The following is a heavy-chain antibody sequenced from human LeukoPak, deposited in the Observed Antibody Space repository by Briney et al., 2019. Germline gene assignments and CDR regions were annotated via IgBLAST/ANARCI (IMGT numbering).Heavy chain of an antibody. J-gene: IGHJ5*02. CDR2: INPNSGGT. V-gene: IGHV1-2*02. D-gene: IGHD6-19*01. CDR1: GYTFTGYY. CDR3: ATQATSGWHFS. Sequence: ASVKVSCKASGYTFTGYYMHWGRQAPGQGPEWMGWINPNSGGTNYAQKFQGRVTMTRDTSLSTVYMELSRLRSDDTAVHYCATQATSGWHFSWGQGTLVTVSS.